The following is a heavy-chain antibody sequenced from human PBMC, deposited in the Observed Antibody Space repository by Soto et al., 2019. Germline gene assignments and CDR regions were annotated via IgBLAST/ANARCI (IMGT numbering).Heavy chain of an antibody. J-gene: IGHJ2*01. D-gene: IGHD5-12*01. CDR3: ARGNHRWLQLWYFEL. CDR2: IIPIFGTV. Sequence: QVQLVQSGAEVKKPGSSVKVSCKASGGTFSNYPISWVRQAPGQGLEWMGGIIPIFGTVNYAQKFQGRVTITADESTSTDYMELSSLRSEDTAVYYCARGNHRWLQLWYFELWGRGTLVTVSS. V-gene: IGHV1-69*12. CDR1: GGTFSNYP.